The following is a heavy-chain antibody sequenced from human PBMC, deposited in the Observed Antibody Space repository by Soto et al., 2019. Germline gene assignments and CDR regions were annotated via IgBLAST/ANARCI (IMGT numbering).Heavy chain of an antibody. CDR3: ARERRYDSSSYGMDV. D-gene: IGHD3-22*01. V-gene: IGHV1-8*01. CDR1: GYTFTNFG. CDR2: MNPNSGNT. J-gene: IGHJ6*02. Sequence: ASVKVSCKASGYTFTNFGINWVRQATGQGLEWMGWMNPNSGNTGYAQKFQGRVTMTRNTSISTAYMELSSLRSEDTAVYYCARERRYDSSSYGMDVWGQGTTVTVSS.